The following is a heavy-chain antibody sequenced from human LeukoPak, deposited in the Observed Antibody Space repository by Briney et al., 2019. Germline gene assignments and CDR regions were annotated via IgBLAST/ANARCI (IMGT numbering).Heavy chain of an antibody. CDR2: ISSSSSTI. Sequence: PGGSLRLSCAASGFTFSSYWMSWVRQAPGKGLEWVSYISSSSSTIYYADSVKGRFTISRDNAKNSLYLQMNSLRAEDTAVYYCASRWFDPWGQGTLVTVSS. CDR3: ASRWFDP. CDR1: GFTFSSYW. V-gene: IGHV3-48*01. J-gene: IGHJ5*02.